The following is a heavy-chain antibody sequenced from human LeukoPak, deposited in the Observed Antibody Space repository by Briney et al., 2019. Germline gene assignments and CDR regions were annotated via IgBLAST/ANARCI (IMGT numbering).Heavy chain of an antibody. CDR1: GGTFSSYA. CDR2: IIPIFGTA. D-gene: IGHD6-13*01. Sequence: SVKVSCKASGGTFSSYAISWVRQAPGQGLEWMGRIIPIFGTANYAQKFQGRVTITTDESTSTAYMELSSLRSEDTAVYYCARVGVQRAGTDYYYYYMDVWGEGTTVTVSS. CDR3: ARVGVQRAGTDYYYYYMDV. V-gene: IGHV1-69*05. J-gene: IGHJ6*03.